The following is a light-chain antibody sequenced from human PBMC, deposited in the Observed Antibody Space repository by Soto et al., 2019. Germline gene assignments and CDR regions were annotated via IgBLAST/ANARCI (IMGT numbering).Light chain of an antibody. CDR3: LHSRDSVST. J-gene: IGKJ3*01. Sequence: DIQMTQSPSSLSASVEDRVIITCRASQSISNHLNWYQQKPGKAPKLLIFAASSLQSGVPSRFSGSRSGPDFTLTIGRLEPEDFALYYCLHSRDSVSTFGPGTKVDIK. CDR1: QSISNH. CDR2: AAS. V-gene: IGKV1-39*01.